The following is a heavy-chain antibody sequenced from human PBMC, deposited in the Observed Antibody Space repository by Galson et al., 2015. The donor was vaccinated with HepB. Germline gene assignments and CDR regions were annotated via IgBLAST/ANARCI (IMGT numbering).Heavy chain of an antibody. D-gene: IGHD3-10*01. Sequence: SVKVSCKASGYTFTSYGISWVRQAPGQGLEWMGWISAYNGNTNYAQKLQGRVTMTTDTSTSTAYMELRSLRSDDTAVYYCARDRYYGSGSPRAFDIWGQGSMVTVSS. CDR3: ARDRYYGSGSPRAFDI. CDR2: ISAYNGNT. J-gene: IGHJ3*02. V-gene: IGHV1-18*01. CDR1: GYTFTSYG.